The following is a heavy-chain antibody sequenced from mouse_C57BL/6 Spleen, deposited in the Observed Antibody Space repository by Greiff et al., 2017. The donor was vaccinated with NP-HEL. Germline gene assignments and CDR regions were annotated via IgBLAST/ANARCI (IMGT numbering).Heavy chain of an antibody. J-gene: IGHJ1*03. D-gene: IGHD2-4*01. V-gene: IGHV1-69*01. Sequence: QVQLQQPGAELVMPGASVKLSCKASGYTFTSYWMHWVKQRPGQGLEWIGEIDQADSDTNYNQKFKGKSTVTVDKSSSTAYLQLSSLTSEDSAVYYCARGDDYDRYFDVWGTGTTVTVSS. CDR1: GYTFTSYW. CDR2: IDQADSDT. CDR3: ARGDDYDRYFDV.